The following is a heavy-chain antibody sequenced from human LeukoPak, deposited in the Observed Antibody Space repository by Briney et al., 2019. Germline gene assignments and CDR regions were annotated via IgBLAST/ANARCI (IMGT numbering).Heavy chain of an antibody. CDR1: GYTFTSYD. CDR2: MNPNSGNR. Sequence: GASVKVSCKASGYTFTSYDINWVRQATGQGLEWMGWMNPNSGNRGYAQKFQGRVTMTRSTSISTAYMELSSLRFEDTAVYYCARDHYSGSFYVWFDPWGQGTLVTVSS. J-gene: IGHJ5*02. V-gene: IGHV1-8*01. CDR3: ARDHYSGSFYVWFDP. D-gene: IGHD1-26*01.